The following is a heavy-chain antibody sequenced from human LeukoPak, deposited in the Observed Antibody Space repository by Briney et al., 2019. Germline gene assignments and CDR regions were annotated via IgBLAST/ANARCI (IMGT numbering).Heavy chain of an antibody. Sequence: GGSLRLSCAASGLTFSSYGMHWVRQAPGKGLEWVAVIWYDGSNKYYADSVKGRFTISRDNSKNTLYLQMNSLRAEDTAVYYCAKDHHYYDSSGYPDYWGQGTLVTVSS. V-gene: IGHV3-30*02. D-gene: IGHD3-22*01. CDR3: AKDHHYYDSSGYPDY. J-gene: IGHJ4*02. CDR2: IWYDGSNK. CDR1: GLTFSSYG.